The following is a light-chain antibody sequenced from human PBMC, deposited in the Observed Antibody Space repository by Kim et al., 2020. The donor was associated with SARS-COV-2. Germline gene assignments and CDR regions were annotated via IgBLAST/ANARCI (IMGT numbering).Light chain of an antibody. Sequence: SWSPGERDTVSCRTSQNVSRNYLAWSQHKPGQAPRLLMYGASSRATGVPDRFSGIESGTDFTLTITRLEPEDFAVYYCQQYGDLITFGQGTRLEIK. CDR3: QQYGDLIT. J-gene: IGKJ5*01. V-gene: IGKV3-20*01. CDR2: GAS. CDR1: QNVSRNY.